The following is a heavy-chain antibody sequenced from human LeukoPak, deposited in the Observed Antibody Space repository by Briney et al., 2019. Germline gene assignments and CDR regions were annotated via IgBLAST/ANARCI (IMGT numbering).Heavy chain of an antibody. CDR3: ARAAIAAARIYYYMDV. Sequence: GGSLRLSCAAPGFTFSTYSMNWVRQAPGKGLEWVSSISSSSTDIYYGDSVKGRFAISRDNAENSLYLQMNSLRAEDTAVYYCARAAIAAARIYYYMDVWGKGTTVTVSS. V-gene: IGHV3-21*01. CDR1: GFTFSTYS. J-gene: IGHJ6*03. CDR2: ISSSSTDI. D-gene: IGHD6-13*01.